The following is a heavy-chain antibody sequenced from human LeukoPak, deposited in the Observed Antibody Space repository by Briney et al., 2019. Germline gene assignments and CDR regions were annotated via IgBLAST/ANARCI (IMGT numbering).Heavy chain of an antibody. CDR3: ARRTGSQAFDY. CDR2: ITNIDSSK. Sequence: GGSLRLSCAASGFTFSSYEMNWVRQAPGKGLEWISYITNIDSSKKYADSVKGRFTISRDNAKKSLFLQLNSLRADDTAVYYCARRTGSQAFDYWGQGTLVTVSS. V-gene: IGHV3-48*03. J-gene: IGHJ4*02. CDR1: GFTFSSYE. D-gene: IGHD2-8*02.